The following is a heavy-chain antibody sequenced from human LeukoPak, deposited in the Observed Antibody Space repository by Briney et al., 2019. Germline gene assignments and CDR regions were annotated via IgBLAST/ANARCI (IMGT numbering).Heavy chain of an antibody. CDR2: ISWKSGTI. D-gene: IGHD5-24*01. J-gene: IGHJ4*02. CDR3: VKARRDGYNSWGIFDY. CDR1: GFTFDEHT. Sequence: GGSLRLSCAASGFTFDEHTMHWVRQAPGKGLEWVSGISWKSGTIGYADSVKGRFTISRDNAKNSLYLQMNSLEDMALYYCVKARRDGYNSWGIFDYWGQGTLVTVSS. V-gene: IGHV3-9*03.